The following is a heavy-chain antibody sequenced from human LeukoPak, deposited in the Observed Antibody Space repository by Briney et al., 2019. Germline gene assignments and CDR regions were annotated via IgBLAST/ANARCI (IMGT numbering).Heavy chain of an antibody. J-gene: IGHJ4*02. CDR1: GGSFSGYY. Sequence: SETLSLTCAVYGGSFSGYYWSWIRQPPGKGLEWVGEINHSGSTNYNPSLKSRVTISVDTSKNQFSLKLSSVTAADTAVYYCARAFPPHDPGIAAAGPDYWGQGTLVTVSS. CDR3: ARAFPPHDPGIAAAGPDY. V-gene: IGHV4-34*01. D-gene: IGHD6-13*01. CDR2: INHSGST.